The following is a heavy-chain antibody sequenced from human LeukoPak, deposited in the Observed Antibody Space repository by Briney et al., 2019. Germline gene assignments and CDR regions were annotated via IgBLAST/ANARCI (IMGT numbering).Heavy chain of an antibody. D-gene: IGHD1-26*01. CDR3: ARENSGSYREFDY. CDR1: GGSISSYY. J-gene: IGHJ4*02. V-gene: IGHV4-4*07. Sequence: SETLSLTCTVSGGSISSYYWSWIRQPAGKGLEWIGRIYTSGSTNYNASFKSRVSMSVDTSKNQFSLKLSSVTAADTAVFYCARENSGSYREFDYWGQGTLVTVSS. CDR2: IYTSGST.